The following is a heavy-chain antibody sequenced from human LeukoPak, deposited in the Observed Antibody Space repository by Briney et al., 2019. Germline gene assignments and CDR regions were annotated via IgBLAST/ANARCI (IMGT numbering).Heavy chain of an antibody. CDR2: ISYDGSNK. J-gene: IGHJ4*02. CDR3: ARGSGANLYTYSFHY. CDR1: GFTFSSYG. V-gene: IGHV3-30*03. Sequence: GRSLRLSCAASGFTFSSYGMHWVRQAPGKGLEWVAVISYDGSNKYYADSVKGRFTISRDNSKNTLYLQMNSLRAEDTALYYCARGSGANLYTYSFHYWGQGTLVTVSS. D-gene: IGHD1-26*01.